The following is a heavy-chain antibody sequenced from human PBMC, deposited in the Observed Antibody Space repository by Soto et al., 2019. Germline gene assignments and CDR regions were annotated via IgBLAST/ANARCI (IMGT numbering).Heavy chain of an antibody. Sequence: QVHLLQSGAQVKKPGSSVKVSCKASGGTFSSHAFTWVRQAPGHGPEYMGGIIPLLGTPNYAQNFQGRVTITADGATSTAYLQLASLRSDDTAVYYCARNWHRRFDSWGQGTLVTVSS. J-gene: IGHJ5*01. CDR1: GGTFSSHA. V-gene: IGHV1-69*01. CDR3: ARNWHRRFDS. CDR2: IIPLLGTP.